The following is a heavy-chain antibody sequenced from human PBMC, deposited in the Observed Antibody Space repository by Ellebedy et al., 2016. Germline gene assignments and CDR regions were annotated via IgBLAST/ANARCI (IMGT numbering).Heavy chain of an antibody. CDR3: ARNPSKTGDFDN. Sequence: ASVKVSCXASGYTFTSYDINWVRQATGQGLEWMGWMNPNSGNTGYAQKFQGRVTMTRNTSISTAYMELSSLISEDTAVYYCARNPSKTGDFDNWGQGTLVTVSS. CDR1: GYTFTSYD. J-gene: IGHJ4*02. CDR2: MNPNSGNT. D-gene: IGHD7-27*01. V-gene: IGHV1-8*01.